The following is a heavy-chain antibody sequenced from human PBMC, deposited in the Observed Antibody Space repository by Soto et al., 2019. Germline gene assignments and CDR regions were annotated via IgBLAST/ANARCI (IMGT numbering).Heavy chain of an antibody. Sequence: PGKGPEWIGEINHRGSANYNPSLKSRVTISVDTSKNQFSLKLSSVTAADTAVYYGASGSGYSYGFFAYWGHGTLVTVSS. D-gene: IGHD5-18*01. J-gene: IGHJ4*01. CDR2: INHRGSA. V-gene: IGHV4-34*01. CDR3: ASGSGYSYGFFAY.